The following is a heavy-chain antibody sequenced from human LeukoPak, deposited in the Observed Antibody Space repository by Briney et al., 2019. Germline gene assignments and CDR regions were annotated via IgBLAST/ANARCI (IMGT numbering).Heavy chain of an antibody. V-gene: IGHV4-28*03. Sequence: SDTLSLTCAVSGYSIRSSNWWGWIRQPPGKGLGWIGYIYYSGRTYYNPSLKSRVTISVDTSKNQFSLKLSSVTAADTAVYYCAREWPYYDSEPAHNYADYWGQGTLVTVSS. D-gene: IGHD3-22*01. J-gene: IGHJ4*02. CDR3: AREWPYYDSEPAHNYADY. CDR2: IYYSGRT. CDR1: GYSIRSSNW.